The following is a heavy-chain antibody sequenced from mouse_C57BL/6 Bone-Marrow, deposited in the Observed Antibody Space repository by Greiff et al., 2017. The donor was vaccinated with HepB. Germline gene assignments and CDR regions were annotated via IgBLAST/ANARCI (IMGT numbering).Heavy chain of an antibody. V-gene: IGHV1-81*01. D-gene: IGHD1-1*01. Sequence: VQRVESGAELARPGASVKLSCKASGYTFTSYGISWVKQRTGQGLEWIGEIYPRSGNTYYNEKFKGKATLTADKSSSTAYMELRSLTSEDSAVYFCARWDYYGSSYEAYWGQGTLVTVSA. CDR1: GYTFTSYG. J-gene: IGHJ3*01. CDR2: IYPRSGNT. CDR3: ARWDYYGSSYEAY.